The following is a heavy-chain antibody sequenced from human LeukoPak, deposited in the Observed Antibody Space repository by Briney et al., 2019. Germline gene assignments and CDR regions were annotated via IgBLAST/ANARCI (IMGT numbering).Heavy chain of an antibody. CDR2: IYYSGST. D-gene: IGHD3-22*01. CDR3: ARRLYYYDSSGYIEYFQH. V-gene: IGHV4-39*01. Sequence: SETLSLTCTVSGGSISSSSYYWGWIRQPPGKGLEWIGSIYYSGSTYYNPSLKSRVTISVDTSKNQFSLKLSSVTAADTAVYYCARRLYYYDSSGYIEYFQHWGQGTLVTVSS. J-gene: IGHJ1*01. CDR1: GGSISSSSYY.